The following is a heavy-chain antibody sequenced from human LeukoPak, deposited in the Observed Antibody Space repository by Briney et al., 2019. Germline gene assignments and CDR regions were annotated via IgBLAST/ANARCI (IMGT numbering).Heavy chain of an antibody. CDR2: IYYSGST. J-gene: IGHJ6*02. CDR1: GGSISSYY. CDR3: ARDLGRYYGMDV. Sequence: SETLSLTCSVSGGSISSYYWSWIRQPPGKGLEWIGYIYYSGSTNYNPSLKSRVTISVDTSKNQFSLKLSSVTAADTAVYYCARDLGRYYGMDVWGQGTTVTVSS. V-gene: IGHV4-59*01.